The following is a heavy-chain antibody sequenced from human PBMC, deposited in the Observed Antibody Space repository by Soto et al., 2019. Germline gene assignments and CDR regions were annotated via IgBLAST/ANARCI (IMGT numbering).Heavy chain of an antibody. D-gene: IGHD4-17*01. V-gene: IGHV1-18*01. CDR1: GYTFTSYG. CDR3: ARDLEYGEGGRWFDP. CDR2: ISAYNGNT. Sequence: QVQLVQSGAEVKKPGASVKFSCKASGYTFTSYGISWVRQAPGQGLEGMGWISAYNGNTNYAQKLQGRVTMTTDTSTSTGYMELRSMRSDDTAVYYCARDLEYGEGGRWFDPWGQGTLGTVSS. J-gene: IGHJ5*02.